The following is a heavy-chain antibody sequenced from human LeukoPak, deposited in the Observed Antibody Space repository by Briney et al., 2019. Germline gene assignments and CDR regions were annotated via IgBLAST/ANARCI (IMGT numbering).Heavy chain of an antibody. V-gene: IGHV1-46*01. CDR3: ARDLSITMVRGVTNWFDP. J-gene: IGHJ5*02. CDR2: INPSGGST. CDR1: GYTFSSYY. D-gene: IGHD3-10*01. Sequence: ASVNVSCKASGYTFSSYYMHWVRQAPGQGLEWMGIINPSGGSTSYAQKFQGRVTMTRDTSTSTVYMELSSLRSEDTAVYYCARDLSITMVRGVTNWFDPWGQGTLVTVSS.